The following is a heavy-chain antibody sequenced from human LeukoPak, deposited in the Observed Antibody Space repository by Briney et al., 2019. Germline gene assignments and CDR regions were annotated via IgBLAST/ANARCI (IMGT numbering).Heavy chain of an antibody. J-gene: IGHJ4*02. V-gene: IGHV1-2*06. Sequence: ASVNVSCKASGYTFTGYYMHWVRQAPGQGLEWMGRIKLNSGATNYAQKLQGRVTLTRDTSISIAFMELSGLESDDTAVYYCAADTSGYNLIDYWGQGTLVTVSS. CDR2: IKLNSGAT. CDR3: AADTSGYNLIDY. D-gene: IGHD3-22*01. CDR1: GYTFTGYY.